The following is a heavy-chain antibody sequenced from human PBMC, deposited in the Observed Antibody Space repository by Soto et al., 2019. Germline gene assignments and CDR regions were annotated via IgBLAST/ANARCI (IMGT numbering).Heavy chain of an antibody. Sequence: ASETLSLTCTVSGGSISSSSYYWGWIRQPPGKGLEWIGSIYYSGSTYYNPSLKSRVTISVDTSKNQFSLKLSSVTAADTAVYYCARPIGAAGYCSGGSCSPTAFDIWGQGTMVTVSS. V-gene: IGHV4-39*01. CDR1: GGSISSSSYY. D-gene: IGHD2-15*01. CDR2: IYYSGST. J-gene: IGHJ3*02. CDR3: ARPIGAAGYCSGGSCSPTAFDI.